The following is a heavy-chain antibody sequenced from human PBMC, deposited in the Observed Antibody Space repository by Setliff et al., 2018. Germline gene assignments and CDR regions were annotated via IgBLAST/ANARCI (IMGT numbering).Heavy chain of an antibody. D-gene: IGHD3-10*01. V-gene: IGHV4-34*01. CDR2: INHSGST. J-gene: IGHJ6*02. Sequence: SETLSLTCAAYGGSFSGYYWSWIRQPPGKGLEWIGEINHSGSTNYNPSLKSRVTISVDTSKNQFSLKLSSVTAADTAVYYCATLLANYGSGMDVWGQGTTVTVSS. CDR3: ATLLANYGSGMDV. CDR1: GGSFSGYY.